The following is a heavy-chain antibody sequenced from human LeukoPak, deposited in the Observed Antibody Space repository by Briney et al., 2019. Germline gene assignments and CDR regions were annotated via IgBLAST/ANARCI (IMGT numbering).Heavy chain of an antibody. CDR3: ARAGYYDSSGYSPLDY. D-gene: IGHD3-22*01. CDR2: ISSSGSTI. V-gene: IGHV3-11*01. CDR1: GFTFSDFS. Sequence: GGALRLSCAGSGFTFSDFSMSWVRPGPGKGLEWVSFISSSGSTIYYADSVKGRFTISRDNAKNSLYLQMNSLRAEDTAVYYCARAGYYDSSGYSPLDYWGQGTLVTVSS. J-gene: IGHJ4*02.